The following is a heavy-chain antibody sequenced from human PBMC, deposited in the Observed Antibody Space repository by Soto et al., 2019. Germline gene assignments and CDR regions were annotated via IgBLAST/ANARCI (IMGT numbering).Heavy chain of an antibody. Sequence: QVPLVESGGGVVQPGGSLRLSCAASGFTFRNYGMHWVRQAPGKGLEWVALVWYDGRNKDYVDSVKGRFTISRDNSKNTLYMQMNSLRDEDTAVYYCVRAAGYSGNDYVYYYGMDVWGQGTTVTVSS. V-gene: IGHV3-33*01. D-gene: IGHD5-12*01. CDR3: VRAAGYSGNDYVYYYGMDV. CDR1: GFTFRNYG. CDR2: VWYDGRNK. J-gene: IGHJ6*02.